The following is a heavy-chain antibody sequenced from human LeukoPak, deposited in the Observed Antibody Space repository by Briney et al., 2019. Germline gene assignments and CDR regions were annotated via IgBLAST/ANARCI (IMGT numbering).Heavy chain of an antibody. CDR3: TRQVYSSSSPIPGY. CDR2: IGSKANSYAT. CDR1: GFTFSGSA. D-gene: IGHD6-6*01. V-gene: IGHV3-73*01. J-gene: IGHJ4*02. Sequence: GGSLRLSCAASGFTFSGSAMHWVRQASGKGLEWVGRIGSKANSYATAYAASVKGRFTISRDDSKNTAYLQMNSLKTEDTAVYYCTRQVYSSSSPIPGYWGQGTLVTVSS.